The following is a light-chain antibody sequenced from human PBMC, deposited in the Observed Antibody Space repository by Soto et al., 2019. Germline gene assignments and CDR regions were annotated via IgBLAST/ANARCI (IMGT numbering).Light chain of an antibody. J-gene: IGLJ2*01. CDR2: EGS. V-gene: IGLV2-23*01. Sequence: QSVLTQPASVSGSPGQSINISCTGTSSDVGNYNLVSWYQHHPGKAPKLMIYEGSKRPSGVSNRFSGSKSGNSASLTISGLQAEDEADYYCCSFAGSSTPVVFGGGTKLTVL. CDR1: SSDVGNYNL. CDR3: CSFAGSSTPVV.